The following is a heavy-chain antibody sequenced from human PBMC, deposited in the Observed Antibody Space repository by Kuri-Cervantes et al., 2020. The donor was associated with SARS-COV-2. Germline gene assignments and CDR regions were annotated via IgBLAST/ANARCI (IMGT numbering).Heavy chain of an antibody. J-gene: IGHJ4*02. Sequence: GGSLRLSCAASGFTFSSYGMHWVRQAPGKGLGWVAFIRYDGSNKYYADSVKGRFTISRDNSKNTLYLQMNSLRAEDTAVYYCAKDRVYCSGGSCPLYYWGQGTLVTVSS. CDR1: GFTFSSYG. CDR3: AKDRVYCSGGSCPLYY. D-gene: IGHD2-15*01. V-gene: IGHV3-30*02. CDR2: IRYDGSNK.